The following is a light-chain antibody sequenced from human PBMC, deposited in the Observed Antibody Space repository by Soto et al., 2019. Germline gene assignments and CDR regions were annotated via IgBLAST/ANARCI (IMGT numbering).Light chain of an antibody. J-gene: IGLJ2*01. Sequence: QSVLTQPPSASGTPGQRVTISCSGSSSNIGSNRVYWYNQLPGTAPKLLLYGNDERPSGVPDRFSGSKSGTSASLAISGLQSEDEADYYCAAWDDSLNGVLFGGGTKVTVL. CDR1: SSNIGSNR. CDR3: AAWDDSLNGVL. CDR2: GND. V-gene: IGLV1-44*01.